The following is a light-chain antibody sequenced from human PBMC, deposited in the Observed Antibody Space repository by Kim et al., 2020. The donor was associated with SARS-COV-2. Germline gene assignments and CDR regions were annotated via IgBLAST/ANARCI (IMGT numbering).Light chain of an antibody. J-gene: IGKJ1*01. CDR2: GAS. CDR1: QSVSSSY. CDR3: QQYGRSPPWT. V-gene: IGKV3-20*01. Sequence: PGERATLSCRASQSVSSSYLAWYQQKAGQAPRLLIYGASSRATGIPDRFSGSGSGTDFTLTISRLEPEDYAVYYCQQYGRSPPWTFGQGTKVEIK.